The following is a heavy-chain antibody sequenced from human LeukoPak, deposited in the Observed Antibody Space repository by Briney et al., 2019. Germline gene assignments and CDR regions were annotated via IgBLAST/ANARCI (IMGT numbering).Heavy chain of an antibody. J-gene: IGHJ5*02. Sequence: SETLSLTCTVSGGSISSSSYYWGWIRQPPGKVLEWIGSIYYSGSTYYNPSLKSRVTISVDTSKNQFSLKLSSVTAADTAVYYCARPSLHSSSSRFDPWGQGTLVTVSS. D-gene: IGHD6-6*01. CDR1: GGSISSSSYY. V-gene: IGHV4-39*01. CDR2: IYYSGST. CDR3: ARPSLHSSSSRFDP.